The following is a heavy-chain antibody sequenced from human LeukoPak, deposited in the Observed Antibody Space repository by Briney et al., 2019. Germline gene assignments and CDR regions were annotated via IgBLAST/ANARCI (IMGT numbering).Heavy chain of an antibody. Sequence: ASVKVSCKASGYTFTSYYMHWVRQAPGQGLEWMGIINPSGGSTSYAQKFQGRVTMTRDTSTSTVYMELSSLRSEDTAVYYCARSTWGYGGSYLGASDIWGQGTMVTVSS. V-gene: IGHV1-46*01. CDR3: ARSTWGYGGSYLGASDI. J-gene: IGHJ3*02. CDR2: INPSGGST. D-gene: IGHD1-26*01. CDR1: GYTFTSYY.